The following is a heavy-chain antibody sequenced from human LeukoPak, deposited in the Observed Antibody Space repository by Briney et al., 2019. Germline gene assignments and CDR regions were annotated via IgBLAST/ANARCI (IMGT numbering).Heavy chain of an antibody. D-gene: IGHD6-6*01. Sequence: PGGPLRLSCAASGFTFSSYWFHWVRQAPGKGLVWVSRINSDGSGTTYADSVKGRFTISRDNSKNTLYLQMGSLRAEDMAVYYCARGPPGGSSSFRAFDYWGQGTLVTVSS. V-gene: IGHV3-74*01. J-gene: IGHJ4*02. CDR3: ARGPPGGSSSFRAFDY. CDR2: INSDGSGT. CDR1: GFTFSSYW.